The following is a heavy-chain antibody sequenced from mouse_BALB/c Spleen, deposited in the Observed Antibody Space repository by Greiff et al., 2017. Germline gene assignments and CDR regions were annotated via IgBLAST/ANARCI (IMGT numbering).Heavy chain of an antibody. CDR2: ISSGSSTI. V-gene: IGHV5-17*02. CDR3: ARGEYDPDTDD. Sequence: EVQVVESGGGLVQPGGSRKLSCAASGFTFSSFGMHWVRQAPEKGLEWVAYISSGSSTIYYADTVKGRFTISRDNPKNTLFLQMTSLRSEDTAVYYSARGEYDPDTDDWGEGTTLTVSS. CDR1: GFTFSSFG. J-gene: IGHJ2*01. D-gene: IGHD2-10*02.